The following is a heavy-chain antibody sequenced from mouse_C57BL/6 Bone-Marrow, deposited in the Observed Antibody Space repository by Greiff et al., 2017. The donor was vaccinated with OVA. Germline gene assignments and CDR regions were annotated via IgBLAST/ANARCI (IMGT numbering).Heavy chain of an antibody. Sequence: QVQLKQSGPELVKPVASVKISCKASGYAFSSSWMNWVKQRPGKGLEWIGRIYPGDGDTNYNGKFKGKATLTADKSSSTAYMQLSSLTSEDSAVYFCARYGNYVKYFDVWGTGTTVTVSS. D-gene: IGHD2-1*01. CDR3: ARYGNYVKYFDV. CDR1: GYAFSSSW. V-gene: IGHV1-82*01. J-gene: IGHJ1*03. CDR2: IYPGDGDT.